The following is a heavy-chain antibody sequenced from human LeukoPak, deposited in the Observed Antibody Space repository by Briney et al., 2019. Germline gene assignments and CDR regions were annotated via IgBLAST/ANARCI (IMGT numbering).Heavy chain of an antibody. CDR1: GGSISSSSYY. Sequence: KPSETLSLTCTVSGGSISSSSYYWGWIRQPPGKGLEWIGSIYYSGSTYYNPSLKSRVTISVDTSKNQFSLKLSSVTAADTAVYYCARQFLSSCPLDYWGQGTLATVSS. CDR2: IYYSGST. D-gene: IGHD6-13*01. CDR3: ARQFLSSCPLDY. J-gene: IGHJ4*02. V-gene: IGHV4-39*01.